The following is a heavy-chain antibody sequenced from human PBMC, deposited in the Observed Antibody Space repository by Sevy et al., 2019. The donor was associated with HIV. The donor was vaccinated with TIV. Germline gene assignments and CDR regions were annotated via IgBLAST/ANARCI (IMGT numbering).Heavy chain of an antibody. CDR1: GFTFSSYG. CDR2: ISYDGSNK. J-gene: IGHJ6*03. V-gene: IGHV3-30*18. CDR3: AKDRGRYSSSSGVRQEYYYMDV. Sequence: GGSLRLSCAASGFTFSSYGMHWVRQAPGKGLEWVAVISYDGSNKYYADSVKDRFTISRDNSKNTLYLQMNSLRVEDTAVYYCAKDRGRYSSSSGVRQEYYYMDVWGKGTTVTVSS. D-gene: IGHD6-6*01.